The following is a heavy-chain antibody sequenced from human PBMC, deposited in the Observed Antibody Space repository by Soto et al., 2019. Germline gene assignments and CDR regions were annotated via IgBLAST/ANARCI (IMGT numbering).Heavy chain of an antibody. Sequence: GESLKISCKGSGYSFTSYWIGWVRQMPGKGLEWMGIIYPGDSDTRYNPSFQGQVTISADKSISTAYLQWSSLKASDTAMYYCATAYGSGSYYNGAIGYWGQGTLVTVSS. CDR2: IYPGDSDT. CDR3: ATAYGSGSYYNGAIGY. J-gene: IGHJ4*02. CDR1: GYSFTSYW. D-gene: IGHD3-10*01. V-gene: IGHV5-51*01.